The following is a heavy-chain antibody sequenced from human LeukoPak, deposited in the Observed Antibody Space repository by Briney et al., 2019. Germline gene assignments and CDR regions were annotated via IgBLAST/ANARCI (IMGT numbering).Heavy chain of an antibody. Sequence: PGGSLRLSXAASGFTFGSYAMHWVRRAPGKGLEYVSAISIHGGDTYYANSVKGRFTISRDNSKNTLYLQMGSLRAEDMAVYYCARVLRDASGYYDYWGQGTLVTVSS. D-gene: IGHD3-22*01. J-gene: IGHJ4*02. CDR2: ISIHGGDT. CDR1: GFTFGSYA. CDR3: ARVLRDASGYYDY. V-gene: IGHV3-64*01.